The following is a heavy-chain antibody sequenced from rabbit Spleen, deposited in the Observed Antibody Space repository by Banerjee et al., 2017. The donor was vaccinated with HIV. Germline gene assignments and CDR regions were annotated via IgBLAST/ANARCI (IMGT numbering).Heavy chain of an antibody. J-gene: IGHJ4*01. CDR3: ARDYAADAGYADGRFDL. V-gene: IGHV1S40*01. D-gene: IGHD6-1*01. CDR2: IYTGNSKT. Sequence: QSLEESGGDLVKPGASLTLTCTASGVSFSSDNYICWVRQAPGKGLEWIACIYTGNSKTYYANWAKGRFTISKTSSTTVTLQMTSLTGADTATYFCARDYAADAGYADGRFDLWGPGTLVTV. CDR1: GVSFSSDNY.